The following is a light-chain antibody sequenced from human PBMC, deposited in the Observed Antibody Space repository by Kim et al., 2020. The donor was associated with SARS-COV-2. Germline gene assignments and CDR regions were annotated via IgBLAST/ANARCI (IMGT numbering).Light chain of an antibody. V-gene: IGLV3-1*01. J-gene: IGLJ3*02. Sequence: SYELTQPPSVSVSPGQTASITCSGDKLGHKYACWYQQKPGQSPVLVIYQDSKRPSGIPERFSGSNSGNTATLTISGTQAMDEADYYCQAWDSSTAGVFGG. CDR3: QAWDSSTAGV. CDR2: QDS. CDR1: KLGHKY.